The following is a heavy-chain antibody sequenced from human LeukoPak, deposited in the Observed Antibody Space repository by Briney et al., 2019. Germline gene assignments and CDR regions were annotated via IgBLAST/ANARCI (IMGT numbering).Heavy chain of an antibody. D-gene: IGHD3-22*01. J-gene: IGHJ4*02. CDR2: IYYSGST. CDR3: ARDDSSGYYDY. Sequence: SETLSLTCTVSGGSISSYYWSWIRQPPGKGLEWIGYIYYSGSTNYNPSLKSRVTISVDTSKNQFSLKLSSVTAADTAVYYCARDDSSGYYDYWGQGTLVTVSS. V-gene: IGHV4-59*01. CDR1: GGSISSYY.